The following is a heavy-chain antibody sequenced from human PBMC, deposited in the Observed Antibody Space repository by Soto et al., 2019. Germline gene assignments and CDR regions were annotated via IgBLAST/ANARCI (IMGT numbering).Heavy chain of an antibody. J-gene: IGHJ6*02. CDR2: ITSSGRTT. CDR1: GFTFSDYY. D-gene: IGHD6-6*01. V-gene: IGHV3-11*01. CDR3: ARDLGLVLEYSSSPPSYYRMDV. Sequence: QVQLVESGGGLVKPGGSLSLSCAASGFTFSDYYMNLTRQAPGKGLEWVSYITSSGRTTYYADSVKSRVTISRDNAKNPLSLQMNSLRAEDTAVYYCARDLGLVLEYSSSPPSYYRMDVWGQGTTVTVSS.